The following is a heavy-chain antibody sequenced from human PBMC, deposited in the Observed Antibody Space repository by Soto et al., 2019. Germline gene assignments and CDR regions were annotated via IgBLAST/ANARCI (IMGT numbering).Heavy chain of an antibody. CDR3: GRVKEDDFSQSLDY. CDR2: IYYSGST. D-gene: IGHD3-3*01. V-gene: IGHV4-31*03. J-gene: IGHJ4*02. CDR1: GGSISSGGYY. Sequence: QVQLQESGPGLVKPSQTLSLNCTVSGGSISSGGYYWSWIRQHPGKGLEWIGYIYYSGSTYYNPSLKSRFTIAVDTFKNQFSRKLGSVPAADTAVYYCGRVKEDDFSQSLDYWARGPLVPVSS.